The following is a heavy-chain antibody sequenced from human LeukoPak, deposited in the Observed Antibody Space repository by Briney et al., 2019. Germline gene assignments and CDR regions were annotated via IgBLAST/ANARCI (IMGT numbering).Heavy chain of an antibody. D-gene: IGHD6-19*01. V-gene: IGHV3-9*01. J-gene: IGHJ4*02. CDR1: GFTFDDYA. Sequence: GGSLRLSCAASGFTFDDYAMHWVRQAPGKGLEWVSGISWNRGSIGYADSVKGRFTISRDNAKNTLYLQMNSLRAEDTAVYYCARDPYSSGWYDWGQGTLVTVSS. CDR3: ARDPYSSGWYD. CDR2: ISWNRGSI.